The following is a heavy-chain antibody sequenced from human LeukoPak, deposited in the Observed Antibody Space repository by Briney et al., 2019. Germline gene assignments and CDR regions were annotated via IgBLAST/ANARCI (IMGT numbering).Heavy chain of an antibody. V-gene: IGHV4-59*01. Sequence: SETLSLTCTVSGGSISSYYWSWIRQPPGKGLEWIGYIYYSGSTNYNPSLKSRVTISVDTSKNQFSLKLRSVTAADTAVYYCAGGSSGYYYSVDYWSQGTLVTVSS. D-gene: IGHD3-22*01. CDR1: GGSISSYY. CDR2: IYYSGST. CDR3: AGGSSGYYYSVDY. J-gene: IGHJ4*02.